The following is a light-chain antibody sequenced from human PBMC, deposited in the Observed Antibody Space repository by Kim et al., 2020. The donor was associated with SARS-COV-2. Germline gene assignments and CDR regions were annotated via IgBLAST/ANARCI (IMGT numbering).Light chain of an antibody. V-gene: IGLV3-1*01. CDR2: QHT. CDR1: KLGDKY. CDR3: QAWDSSTAV. J-gene: IGLJ3*02. Sequence: VSPGQTASITCSGSKLGDKYAYWYQKKPGQSPVWVIYQHTKRPSGISQRFSGSSSGNTATLTISRAQTMDEADYYCQAWDSSTAVFGGGTQLTVL.